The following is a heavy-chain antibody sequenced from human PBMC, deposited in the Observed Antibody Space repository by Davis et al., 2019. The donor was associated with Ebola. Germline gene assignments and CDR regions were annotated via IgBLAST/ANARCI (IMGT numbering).Heavy chain of an antibody. Sequence: ASVKVSCKASGYTFTNYYMHWVRQAPGQGLEWMGMINPNDGRTIYAQTFQGRVTLTTDTSTNTAYLELRSLTSDDTALYYCARDGRGIYYDYFDYWGQGTLVTVSS. V-gene: IGHV1-46*01. CDR1: GYTFTNYY. CDR2: INPNDGRT. D-gene: IGHD1-26*01. CDR3: ARDGRGIYYDYFDY. J-gene: IGHJ4*02.